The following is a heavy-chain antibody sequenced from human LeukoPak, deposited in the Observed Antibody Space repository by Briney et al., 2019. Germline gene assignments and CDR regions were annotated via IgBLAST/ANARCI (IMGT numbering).Heavy chain of an antibody. Sequence: PGGSLRLSCTASGFAFSSYEMNWVRQAPGKGLEWVSYIYSSGHTIYYADSVKGRFTISRDHAKNSLYLQMNSLRAEDTAVYYCATGGWLQPFDYWGQGTLVTVSS. V-gene: IGHV3-48*03. J-gene: IGHJ4*02. CDR1: GFAFSSYE. CDR2: IYSSGHTI. CDR3: ATGGWLQPFDY. D-gene: IGHD5-24*01.